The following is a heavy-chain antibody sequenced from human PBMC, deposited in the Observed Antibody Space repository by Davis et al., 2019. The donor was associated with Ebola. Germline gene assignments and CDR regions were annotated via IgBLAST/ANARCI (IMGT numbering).Heavy chain of an antibody. CDR2: ISSSGSNI. Sequence: GGSLRLSCAASGFTFSTYAMDWVRQAPGKGLEWVSYISSSGSNIYYADSVKGRFTISRDIAKNSLYLQMNSLRDEDTAVYYCARGSENWNYVDSWGQGTLVTVSS. J-gene: IGHJ4*02. D-gene: IGHD1-1*01. CDR1: GFTFSTYA. V-gene: IGHV3-48*02. CDR3: ARGSENWNYVDS.